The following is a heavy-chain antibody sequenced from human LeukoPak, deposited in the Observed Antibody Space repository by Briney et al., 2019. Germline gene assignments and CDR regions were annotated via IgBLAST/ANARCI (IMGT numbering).Heavy chain of an antibody. CDR1: GGSISSYY. V-gene: IGHV4-59*01. Sequence: SETLSLTCTVSGGSISSYYWSWIRQPPGKGLEWTGYIYYSGSTNYNPSLKSRVTISVDTSKTQFSLKLSSVTAADTAVYYCARVLPDYDSSGYYQGSYFDYWGQGNLVTVSS. D-gene: IGHD3-22*01. CDR2: IYYSGST. J-gene: IGHJ4*02. CDR3: ARVLPDYDSSGYYQGSYFDY.